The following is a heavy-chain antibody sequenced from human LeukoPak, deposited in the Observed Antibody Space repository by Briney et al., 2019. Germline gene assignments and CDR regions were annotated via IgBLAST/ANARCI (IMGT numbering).Heavy chain of an antibody. D-gene: IGHD3-22*01. V-gene: IGHV4-4*07. CDR3: ARDRDYYDSSGNFDY. Sequence: SETLSLTCTVSGGSISSYHWSWIRQPAGKGLEWIGHIYTSGSTNYNPSLKSRVTMSVDTSKNQFSLKLSSVTAADTAVYYCARDRDYYDSSGNFDYWGQGTLVTVSS. CDR1: GGSISSYH. CDR2: IYTSGST. J-gene: IGHJ4*02.